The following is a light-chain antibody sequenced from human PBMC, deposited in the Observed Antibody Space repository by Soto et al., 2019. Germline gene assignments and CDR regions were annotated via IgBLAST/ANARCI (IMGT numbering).Light chain of an antibody. CDR2: GAS. V-gene: IGKV3-20*01. Sequence: DIVLTQSPGTLYLSPGERATLSCRASQSVSSGYLAWYQQRPGQAPRLLIYGASTRATGIPDRFSGSGSGTDFTLIISRLEPEDFAVYYCHQYDTIVQTFGQGTKVDIK. J-gene: IGKJ1*01. CDR1: QSVSSGY. CDR3: HQYDTIVQT.